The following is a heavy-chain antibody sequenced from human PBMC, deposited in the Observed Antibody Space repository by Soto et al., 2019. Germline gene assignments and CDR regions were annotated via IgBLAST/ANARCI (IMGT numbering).Heavy chain of an antibody. CDR1: GFTFSSYA. Sequence: PGGSLRLSCAASGFTFSSYAMSWVRQAPGKGLEWVSAISGSGGSTYYADYVKGRFTISRDNSKNTLNLQMNSLRAEDTAVYYCANDYPPVVAAPIDYWGQGTLVTVSS. J-gene: IGHJ4*02. CDR3: ANDYPPVVAAPIDY. CDR2: ISGSGGST. V-gene: IGHV3-23*01. D-gene: IGHD2-15*01.